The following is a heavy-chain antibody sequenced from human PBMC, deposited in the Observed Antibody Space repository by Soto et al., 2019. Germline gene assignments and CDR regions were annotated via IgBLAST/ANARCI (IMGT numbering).Heavy chain of an antibody. CDR2: IYSGGST. V-gene: IGHV3-53*01. J-gene: IGHJ5*02. CDR3: ARYFAAGWFDP. Sequence: PGGSLRLSCAASGFTVSSNYMSWVRQAPGKGLEWVSVIYSGGSTDYADSVKGRFTISRDNSKNTLYLQMNSLRAEDTAVYYCARYFAAGWFDPWGQGTLVTVSS. CDR1: GFTVSSNY. D-gene: IGHD2-15*01.